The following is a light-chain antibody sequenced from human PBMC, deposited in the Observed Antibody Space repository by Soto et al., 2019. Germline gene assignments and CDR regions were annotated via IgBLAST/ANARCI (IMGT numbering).Light chain of an antibody. CDR1: QSLLHSNGYNY. CDR3: MQALQTPT. J-gene: IGKJ5*01. V-gene: IGKV2-28*01. CDR2: LAS. Sequence: DIVMTQSPLSLPVTPGEPASISCRSSQSLLHSNGYNYLDWYLQKPGQSPQXLIYLASNRASGAPDRFSGSGSGTDFTLKISRVEAEDVGVYYRMQALQTPTFGQGTRLEIK.